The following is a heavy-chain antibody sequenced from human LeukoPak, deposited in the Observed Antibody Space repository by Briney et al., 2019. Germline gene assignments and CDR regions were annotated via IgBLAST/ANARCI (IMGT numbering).Heavy chain of an antibody. CDR2: ISGSGGST. V-gene: IGHV3-23*01. D-gene: IGHD3-10*01. Sequence: GGSLRLSCAASGFTVSNNYMSWVRQAPGKGLEWVSAISGSGGSTYYADSVKGRFTISRDNSKNTLYLQMNSLRAEDTALYYCAKDDSRGSGSSGWFDPWGQGTLVTVSS. CDR1: GFTVSNNY. CDR3: AKDDSRGSGSSGWFDP. J-gene: IGHJ5*02.